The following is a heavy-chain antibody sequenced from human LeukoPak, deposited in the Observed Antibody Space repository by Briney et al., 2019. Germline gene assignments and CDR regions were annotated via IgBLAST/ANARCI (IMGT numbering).Heavy chain of an antibody. J-gene: IGHJ5*02. D-gene: IGHD5-18*01. CDR2: MYSGDST. CDR3: ARADGYSSWFVH. V-gene: IGHV3-53*01. Sequence: GGSLRLSCAASGFTVRSNYMTWVRQAPGKGLEWVSVMYSGDSTYYDDSVKGRFTISRDNSKNTLDLQMNSLRDEDTGVYYCARADGYSSWFVHWGQGTLVTMSS. CDR1: GFTVRSNY.